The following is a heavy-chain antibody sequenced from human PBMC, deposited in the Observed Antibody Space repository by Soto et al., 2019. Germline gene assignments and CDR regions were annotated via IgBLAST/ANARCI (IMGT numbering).Heavy chain of an antibody. CDR1: GGTFSSYA. Sequence: RASVKVSCKASGGTFSSYAISWVRQAPGQGLEWMGWIISIFGTANYAQKFQGRVTITADESTSTAYLELSSLRSEDTAVYYCARDFYDILTGYYAAIIYGMDVWGQGTTVTVSS. D-gene: IGHD3-9*01. J-gene: IGHJ6*02. V-gene: IGHV1-69*13. CDR3: ARDFYDILTGYYAAIIYGMDV. CDR2: IISIFGTA.